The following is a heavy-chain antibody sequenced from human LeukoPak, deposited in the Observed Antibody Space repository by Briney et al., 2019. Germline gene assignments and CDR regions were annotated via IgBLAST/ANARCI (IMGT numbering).Heavy chain of an antibody. Sequence: GGSLRLSCAASGFTFSSYAMHWVRQAPGKGLEWVAVISYDGSNKYYADSVKGRFTISRDNSKNTLYLQMNSLRAEDTAVYYCARDLSPGIAVAGTGSYYYYGMDVWGQGTTVTVSS. V-gene: IGHV3-30-3*01. CDR2: ISYDGSNK. D-gene: IGHD6-19*01. CDR3: ARDLSPGIAVAGTGSYYYYGMDV. J-gene: IGHJ6*02. CDR1: GFTFSSYA.